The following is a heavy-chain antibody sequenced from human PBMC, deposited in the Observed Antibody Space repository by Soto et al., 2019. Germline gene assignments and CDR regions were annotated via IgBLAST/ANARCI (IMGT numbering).Heavy chain of an antibody. CDR3: AKELTYYDFWSGYPNYYYGMDV. D-gene: IGHD3-3*01. J-gene: IGHJ6*02. CDR2: INTDGSST. CDR1: GFIFGNYW. Sequence: GGSLRLSCATSGFIFGNYWVHWVRQAPGKGLVWVSRINTDGSSTNYADSVKGRFTISRDNSKNTLYLQMNSQRAEDTAVYYCAKELTYYDFWSGYPNYYYGMDVWGQGTTVTVSS. V-gene: IGHV3-74*01.